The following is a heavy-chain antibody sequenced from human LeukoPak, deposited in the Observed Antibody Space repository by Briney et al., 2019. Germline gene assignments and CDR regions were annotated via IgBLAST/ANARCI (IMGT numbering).Heavy chain of an antibody. D-gene: IGHD4/OR15-4a*01. Sequence: RPGGSLRLSCAASRFTFDEYGMSWVRQTAGKGLEWVSGINWNGRSIGYADSVKGRFTISRDNAKNSLYLQMNSLRAEDTAVYYCAKIGANVGFWGQGTLVTVSS. J-gene: IGHJ4*02. CDR1: RFTFDEYG. CDR2: INWNGRSI. CDR3: AKIGANVGF. V-gene: IGHV3-20*04.